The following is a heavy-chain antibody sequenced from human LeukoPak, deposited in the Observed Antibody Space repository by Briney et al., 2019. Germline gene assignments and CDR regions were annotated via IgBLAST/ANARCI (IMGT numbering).Heavy chain of an antibody. CDR2: IYTIGST. D-gene: IGHD2-2*01. J-gene: IGHJ5*02. CDR3: ARGDIVVVPAPRSVHGFDP. CDR1: GGSISSYY. V-gene: IGHV4-4*07. Sequence: SSETLSLTCTVPGGSISSYYWSWFRPPAGKGLEWIGRIYTIGSTNYNPSLKSPVTRSVDTSKNQSTRKLSSVTAADTAVYYGARGDIVVVPAPRSVHGFDPWGQGTLVAVSS.